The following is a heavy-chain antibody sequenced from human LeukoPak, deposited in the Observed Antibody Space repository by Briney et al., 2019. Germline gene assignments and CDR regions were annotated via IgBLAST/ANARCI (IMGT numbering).Heavy chain of an antibody. D-gene: IGHD6-13*01. J-gene: IGHJ4*02. CDR3: AKDGSWYTTWPPYYFDY. V-gene: IGHV3-53*01. CDR2: IYNDGTT. CDR1: GFTVITSF. Sequence: PGGSLRLSCAASGFTVITSFMSWVRQAPGKGLEWISVIYNDGTTYYADSVKGRFTISRDNSKNTLYLQMNSLRAEDTAVYYCAKDGSWYTTWPPYYFDYWGQGTLVTVSS.